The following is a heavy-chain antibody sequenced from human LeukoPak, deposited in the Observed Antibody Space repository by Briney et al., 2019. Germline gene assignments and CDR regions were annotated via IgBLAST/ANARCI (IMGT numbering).Heavy chain of an antibody. J-gene: IGHJ4*02. Sequence: GGSLRLSCEGSGFTFSHHGMHWVRQAPGKGLEWVARISHDGRNKYYGDSVKGRFTISRDNPRNTLYMQMNSLRAEDTALYYCAIVHPYYDGSGYWVQWGQGTLVTVSS. CDR3: AIVHPYYDGSGYWVQ. CDR1: GFTFSHHG. V-gene: IGHV3-30*03. CDR2: ISHDGRNK. D-gene: IGHD3-22*01.